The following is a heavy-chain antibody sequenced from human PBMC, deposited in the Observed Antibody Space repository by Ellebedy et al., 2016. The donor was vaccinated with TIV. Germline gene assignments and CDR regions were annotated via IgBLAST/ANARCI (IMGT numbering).Heavy chain of an antibody. V-gene: IGHV1-18*04. Sequence: ASVKVSXKASGYTFTSYGISWVRQAPGQGLEWMGWISAYNGNTNYAQKLQGRVTMTTDTSTSTAYMELSSLRSEDTAVYYCATTRITIFGVPYYYGMDVWGQGTTVTVSS. J-gene: IGHJ6*02. D-gene: IGHD3-3*01. CDR2: ISAYNGNT. CDR3: ATTRITIFGVPYYYGMDV. CDR1: GYTFTSYG.